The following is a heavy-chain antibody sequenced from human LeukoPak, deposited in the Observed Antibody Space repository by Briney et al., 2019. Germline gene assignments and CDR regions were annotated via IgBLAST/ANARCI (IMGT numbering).Heavy chain of an antibody. CDR3: ARAPEVTMVRGVITPIDY. V-gene: IGHV3-53*01. CDR1: GFTFSSYA. CDR2: IYSGGST. J-gene: IGHJ4*02. D-gene: IGHD3-10*01. Sequence: GGSLRLSCAASGFTFSSYAMHWVRQAPGKGLEWVSVIYSGGSTYYADSVKGRFTISRDNSKNTLYLQMNSLRAEDTAVYYCARAPEVTMVRGVITPIDYWGQGTLVTVSS.